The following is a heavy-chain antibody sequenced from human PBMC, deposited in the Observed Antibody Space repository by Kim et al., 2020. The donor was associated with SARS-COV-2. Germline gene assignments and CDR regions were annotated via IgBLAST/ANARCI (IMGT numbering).Heavy chain of an antibody. CDR3: TTNRGRITIFGVVISPDYYYGMDV. CDR2: IKSKTDGGTT. V-gene: IGHV3-15*01. D-gene: IGHD3-3*01. J-gene: IGHJ6*02. Sequence: GGSLRLSCAASGFTFSNAWMSWVRQAPGKGLEWVGRIKSKTDGGTTDYAAPVKGRFTISRDDSKNTLYLQMNSLKTEDTAVYYCTTNRGRITIFGVVISPDYYYGMDVWGQGTTVTVSS. CDR1: GFTFSNAW.